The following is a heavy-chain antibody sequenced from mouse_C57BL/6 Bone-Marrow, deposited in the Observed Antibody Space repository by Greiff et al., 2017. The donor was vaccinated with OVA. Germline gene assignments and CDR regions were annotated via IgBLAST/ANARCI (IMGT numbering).Heavy chain of an antibody. V-gene: IGHV5-6*01. CDR3: ARPHWEGYFDV. Sequence: EVKVVESGGDLVKPGGSLKLSCAASGFTFSSYGMSWVRQTPDKRLEWVATISSGGSYTYYPDSVKGRFTISRDNAKNTLYLQMSSLKSEDTAMYDCARPHWEGYFDVWGTGTTVTVSS. J-gene: IGHJ1*03. CDR2: ISSGGSYT. D-gene: IGHD4-1*01. CDR1: GFTFSSYG.